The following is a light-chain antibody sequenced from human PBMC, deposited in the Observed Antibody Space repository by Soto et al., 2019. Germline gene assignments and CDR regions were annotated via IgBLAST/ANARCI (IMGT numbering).Light chain of an antibody. V-gene: IGLV2-14*01. CDR3: SSYASSSSYA. CDR2: EVR. J-gene: IGLJ1*01. Sequence: QSVLTQPASVSGSPGQSITISCTGTSSDVGGYNHVSWYQQHPGKAPELIIFEVRNRPSGVSDRFSASKSGNTASLTISGLQTEDEAVYYCSSYASSSSYAFGTGTKLTVL. CDR1: SSDVGGYNH.